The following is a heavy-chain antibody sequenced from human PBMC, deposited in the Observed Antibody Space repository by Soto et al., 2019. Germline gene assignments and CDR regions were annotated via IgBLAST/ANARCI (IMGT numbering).Heavy chain of an antibody. Sequence: SETLSLTCTVSGGSISSYCWSWIRQPPGKGLEWIGYIYYSGSTNYNPSLKSRVTISVDTSKNQFSLKLSSVTAADTAIYYCARTARVPDFWGPGILVTVSS. D-gene: IGHD2-2*01. CDR2: IYYSGST. J-gene: IGHJ4*02. V-gene: IGHV4-59*01. CDR1: GGSISSYC. CDR3: ARTARVPDF.